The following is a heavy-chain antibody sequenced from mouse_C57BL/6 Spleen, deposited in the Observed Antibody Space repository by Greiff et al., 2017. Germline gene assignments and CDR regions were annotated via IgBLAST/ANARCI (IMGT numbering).Heavy chain of an antibody. CDR2: IYPGDGDT. CDR1: GYAFSSSW. D-gene: IGHD1-1*01. J-gene: IGHJ3*01. V-gene: IGHV1-82*01. Sequence: VKLQESGPELVKPGASVKISCKASGYAFSSSWMNWVKQRPGKGLEWIGRIYPGDGDTNYNGKFKGKATLTADKSSSTAYMQLSSLTSEDSAVYFCARDHYGSSSFAYWGQGTLVTVSA. CDR3: ARDHYGSSSFAY.